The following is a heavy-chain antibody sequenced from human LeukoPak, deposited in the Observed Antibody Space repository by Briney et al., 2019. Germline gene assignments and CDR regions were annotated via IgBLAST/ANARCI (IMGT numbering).Heavy chain of an antibody. V-gene: IGHV1-18*01. CDR1: GYTFTSYG. D-gene: IGHD2-2*01. Sequence: ASVKVSCKASGYTFTSYGISWVRQAPGQGLEWMGWISAYNGNANYAQKLQGRVTMTTDTSTSTAYMELRSLRSDDTAVYYCARIADIVVVPAAIPWAFDIWGQGTMVTVSS. J-gene: IGHJ3*02. CDR3: ARIADIVVVPAAIPWAFDI. CDR2: ISAYNGNA.